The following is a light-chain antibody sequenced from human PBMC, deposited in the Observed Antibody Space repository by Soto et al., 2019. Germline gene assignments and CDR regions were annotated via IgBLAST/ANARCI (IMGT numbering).Light chain of an antibody. V-gene: IGKV1-27*01. CDR2: ATS. Sequence: DVQMPQSPSSLSAFVGDRVTITCRASQGIAPYLAWFQQKPGKVPKLLIYATSTLQSGVPSRVSGSGSGTDFTLTISSLQPEDVGTYYCQKYNSAPRTFGGGTKVEIK. J-gene: IGKJ4*01. CDR3: QKYNSAPRT. CDR1: QGIAPY.